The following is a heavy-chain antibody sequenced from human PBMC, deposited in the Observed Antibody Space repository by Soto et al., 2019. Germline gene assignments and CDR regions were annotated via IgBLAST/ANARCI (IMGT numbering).Heavy chain of an antibody. Sequence: QVQLVQSGAEVKKPGASVKVSCKASGYTFTSYDINWVRQATGQGLEWMGWMNPNSGNTGYAQKFQGRVTMTRNTSKSTAYMELSSLRSEDTAVYYCARGAITMVRGVVYWFDPWGQGTLVTVSS. V-gene: IGHV1-8*01. CDR3: ARGAITMVRGVVYWFDP. CDR2: MNPNSGNT. D-gene: IGHD3-10*01. CDR1: GYTFTSYD. J-gene: IGHJ5*02.